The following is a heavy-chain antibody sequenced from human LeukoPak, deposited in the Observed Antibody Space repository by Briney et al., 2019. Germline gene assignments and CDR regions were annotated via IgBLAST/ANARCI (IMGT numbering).Heavy chain of an antibody. D-gene: IGHD3-22*01. CDR2: IIPIFGTA. J-gene: IGHJ5*02. CDR1: GGTFSSYA. CDR3: ARELGYYDSSGYYYHNWFDP. Sequence: ASVKVSCKASGGTFSSYAISWVRQAPGQGLEWMGGIIPIFGTANYAQKFQGRVTITTDESTSTAYMGLSSLRSEDTAVYYCARELGYYDSSGYYYHNWFDPWGQGTLVTVSS. V-gene: IGHV1-69*05.